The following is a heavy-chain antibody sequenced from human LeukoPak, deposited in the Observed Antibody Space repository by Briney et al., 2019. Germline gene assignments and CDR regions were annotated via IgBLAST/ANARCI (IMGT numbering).Heavy chain of an antibody. J-gene: IGHJ4*02. D-gene: IGHD6-13*01. Sequence: SETLSLTCAVSGYSISSGYYWGWIRQPPGKGLEWIGSIYHSGSTYYNPSLKSRVTIPVDTSKNQFSLKLSSVTAADTAVYYCARAKDRYSSSWEYFDYWGQGTLVTVSS. V-gene: IGHV4-38-2*01. CDR3: ARAKDRYSSSWEYFDY. CDR2: IYHSGST. CDR1: GYSISSGYY.